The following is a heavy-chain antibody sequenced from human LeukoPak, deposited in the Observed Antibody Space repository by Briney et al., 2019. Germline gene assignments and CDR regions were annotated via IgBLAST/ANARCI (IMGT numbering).Heavy chain of an antibody. J-gene: IGHJ5*02. CDR3: ARHLYYGSGSYYKLGGFDP. CDR2: ISSSSSYI. D-gene: IGHD3-10*01. CDR1: GFTFSSYS. Sequence: PGGSLRLSCAASGFTFSSYSMNWVRQAPGKGLEWVSSISSSSSYIYYAGSVKGRFTISRDNAKNSLSLQMNSLRAEDTAVYYCARHLYYGSGSYYKLGGFDPWGQGTLVTVSS. V-gene: IGHV3-21*01.